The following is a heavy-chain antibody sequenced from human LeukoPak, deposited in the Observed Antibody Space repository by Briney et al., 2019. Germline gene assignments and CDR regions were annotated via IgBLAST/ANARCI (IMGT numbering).Heavy chain of an antibody. CDR2: INPNSGGT. CDR3: ARGKRLVLTAMQLDS. D-gene: IGHD2-21*02. J-gene: IGHJ4*02. CDR1: GYTFTGYY. Sequence: ASVTVSCKASGYTFTGYYMHWVRQAPGQGLEWMGWINPNSGGTNYAQKFQGRVTMTRDTSISTAYMELSRLRSDDTAVYYCARGKRLVLTAMQLDSWGQGTLVTVSS. V-gene: IGHV1-2*02.